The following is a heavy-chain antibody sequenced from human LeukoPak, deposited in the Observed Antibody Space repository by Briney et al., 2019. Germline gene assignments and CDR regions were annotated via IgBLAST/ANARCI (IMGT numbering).Heavy chain of an antibody. V-gene: IGHV4-39*07. J-gene: IGHJ4*02. Sequence: SETLSLTCTVSGGSISSSSYYWGWIRQPPGKGLEWIGSIYYSGSTNYNPSLKSRVTISVDTSKNQFSLKLSSVTAADTAVYYCARRHLGYCSGGSCLLGGLYFDYWGQGTLVTVSS. D-gene: IGHD2-15*01. CDR3: ARRHLGYCSGGSCLLGGLYFDY. CDR1: GGSISSSSYY. CDR2: IYYSGST.